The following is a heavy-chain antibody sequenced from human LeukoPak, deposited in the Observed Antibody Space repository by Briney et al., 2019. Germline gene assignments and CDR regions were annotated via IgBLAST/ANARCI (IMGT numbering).Heavy chain of an antibody. CDR3: AREWGAFDI. D-gene: IGHD3-16*01. CDR2: ISSYGYTI. Sequence: PGGSLRLSCAASGFTFSSYSMNWVRQAPGKGLEWVSYISSYGYTIYYADSVKGRFTISRDNAKNSLYLQMNSLRAEDTAVYYCAREWGAFDIWGQGTMVTVSS. J-gene: IGHJ3*02. V-gene: IGHV3-48*01. CDR1: GFTFSSYS.